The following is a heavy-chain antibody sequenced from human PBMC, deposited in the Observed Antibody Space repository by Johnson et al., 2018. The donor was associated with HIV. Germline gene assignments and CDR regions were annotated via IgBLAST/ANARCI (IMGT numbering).Heavy chain of an antibody. CDR3: ASIVVVPAAQDNDAFDI. CDR1: GVSFSDYA. CDR2: ISYDGSNK. Sequence: QVQLVESGGGVVQSGRSLRLSCAASGVSFSDYAMHWVRQAPGKGLEWVAVISYDGSNKYYADSVKGRFTISRDNSKNTLYLQMNSLRAEDTAVYYCASIVVVPAAQDNDAFDIWGQGTMVTVSS. V-gene: IGHV3-30-3*02. D-gene: IGHD2-2*01. J-gene: IGHJ3*02.